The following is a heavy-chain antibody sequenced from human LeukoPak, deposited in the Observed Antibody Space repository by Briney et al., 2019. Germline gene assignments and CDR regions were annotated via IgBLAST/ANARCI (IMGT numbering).Heavy chain of an antibody. CDR1: RGSISSGGYY. D-gene: IGHD3-10*01. CDR2: IYYSGST. V-gene: IGHV4-31*03. Sequence: SETLSLTCTVSRGSISSGGYYCSWIRQHPGKGLEWIGYIYYSGSTYYNPSLKSRVTISVETSKNQFSLKLSSVTAADTAVYYCALARGLRSTPKYYGMDVWGQGTTVTVSS. J-gene: IGHJ6*02. CDR3: ALARGLRSTPKYYGMDV.